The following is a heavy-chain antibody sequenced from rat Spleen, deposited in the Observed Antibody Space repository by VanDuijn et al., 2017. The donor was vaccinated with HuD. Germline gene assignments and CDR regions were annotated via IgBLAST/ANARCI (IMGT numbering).Heavy chain of an antibody. CDR2: ISTGGGST. J-gene: IGHJ3*01. CDR1: GFTFSNYY. D-gene: IGHD1-12*03. V-gene: IGHV5-27*01. CDR3: TREDYYYDGYYHVGWFAY. Sequence: EVQLVESGGGLVQPGRSLKLSCAASGFTFSNYYMAWVRQAPTKGLEWVAYISTGGGSTYYRDSVKGRFTISRDNAKSTLYLQMDSLRSEDTATYYCTREDYYYDGYYHVGWFAYWGQGTLVTVSS.